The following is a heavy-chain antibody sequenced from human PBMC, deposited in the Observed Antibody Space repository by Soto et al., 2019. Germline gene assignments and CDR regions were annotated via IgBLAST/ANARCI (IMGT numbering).Heavy chain of an antibody. D-gene: IGHD3-10*01. Sequence: GASVKVSCKVSGYTFTELSMRWVRQAPGKGLEWMGGFDPEDGETIYAQKFQGRVTMTEDTSTDTAYMELSSLRSEDTAVYYCATLWFGELTFDYWGQGTLVTVS. J-gene: IGHJ4*02. CDR1: GYTFTELS. CDR3: ATLWFGELTFDY. CDR2: FDPEDGET. V-gene: IGHV1-24*01.